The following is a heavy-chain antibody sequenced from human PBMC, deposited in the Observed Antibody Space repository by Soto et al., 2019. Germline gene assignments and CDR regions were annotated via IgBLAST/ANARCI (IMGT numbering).Heavy chain of an antibody. CDR1: GFSFSDYA. D-gene: IGHD4-17*01. V-gene: IGHV3-23*01. CDR2: ISGDAGST. Sequence: EVQLLESGGGLVQPGGSLRLSCAASGFSFSDYAMSWVRQAPGKGLEWVSIISGDAGSTKYADSVKGRFTISRVNSKNTVYLQMNSLRADDTAVYYCAKRVYGDYVWFDYWGQGTLVTVSS. CDR3: AKRVYGDYVWFDY. J-gene: IGHJ4*02.